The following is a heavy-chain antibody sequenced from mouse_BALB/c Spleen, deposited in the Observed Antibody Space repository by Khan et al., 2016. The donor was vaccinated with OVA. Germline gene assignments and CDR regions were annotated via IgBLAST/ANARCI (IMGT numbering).Heavy chain of an antibody. V-gene: IGHV1-4*01. J-gene: IGHJ3*01. CDR3: ASYYRYPAWFAY. Sequence: VQLQESGAELARPEASVKMSCKASGYTFTTYTMHWVRQRPGQGLEWIGYNNPSSDYANYNQKFKDKTTLTADKSSSTAYMQLSSLTSEDSAVYYCASYYRYPAWFAYWGQGTLVTVSA. CDR1: GYTFTTYT. D-gene: IGHD2-14*01. CDR2: NNPSSDYA.